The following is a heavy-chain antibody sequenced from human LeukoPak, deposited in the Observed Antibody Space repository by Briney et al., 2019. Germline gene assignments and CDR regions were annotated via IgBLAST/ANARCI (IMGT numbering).Heavy chain of an antibody. D-gene: IGHD1-26*01. CDR1: GYTLTELS. CDR3: AGREGGGGYGGREYYFDY. V-gene: IGHV1-24*01. Sequence: ASVKVSCKVSGYTLTELSMHWVRQAPGKGLEWMGGSDPEDGETIYAQKFQGRVTMTEDTSTDTAYMELSSLRSEDTAVYYCAGREGGGGYGGREYYFDYWGQGTLVTVSS. J-gene: IGHJ4*02. CDR2: SDPEDGET.